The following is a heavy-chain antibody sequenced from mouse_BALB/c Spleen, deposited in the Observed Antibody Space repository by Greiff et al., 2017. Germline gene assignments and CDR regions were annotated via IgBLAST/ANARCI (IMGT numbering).Heavy chain of an antibody. D-gene: IGHD2-4*01. J-gene: IGHJ4*01. CDR3: AREITRVYYAMDY. Sequence: QVHVKQSGAELVRPGTSVKVSCKASGYAFTNYLIEWVKQRPGQGLEWIGVINPGSGGTNYNEKFKGKATLTADKSSSTAYMQLSSLTSDDSAVYFCAREITRVYYAMDYWGQGTSVTVSS. V-gene: IGHV1-54*01. CDR1: GYAFTNYL. CDR2: INPGSGGT.